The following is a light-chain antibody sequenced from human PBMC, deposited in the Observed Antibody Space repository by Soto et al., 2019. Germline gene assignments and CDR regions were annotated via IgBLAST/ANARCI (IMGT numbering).Light chain of an antibody. CDR2: GVT. Sequence: QSVLTQPRSVSGSPGQSVTISCTGTNSDVGGFSYVSWYQQLPGKAPKLIIYGVTKRPSGVPDRFSGSKSGNTASLTISGLHAEDAADYYCCSYAGSSQVFGTGTKVTVL. CDR3: CSYAGSSQV. J-gene: IGLJ1*01. CDR1: NSDVGGFSY. V-gene: IGLV2-11*01.